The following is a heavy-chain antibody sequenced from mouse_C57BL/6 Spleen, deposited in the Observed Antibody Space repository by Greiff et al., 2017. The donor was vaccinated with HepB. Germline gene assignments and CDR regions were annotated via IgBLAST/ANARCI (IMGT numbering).Heavy chain of an antibody. J-gene: IGHJ4*01. D-gene: IGHD1-1*01. CDR2: ISDGGSYT. CDR1: GFTFSSYA. V-gene: IGHV5-4*01. Sequence: EVKLVESGGGLVKPGGSLKLSCAASGFTFSSYAMSWVRQTPEKRLEWVATISDGGSYTYYPDNVKGRFTISRDNAKNNLYLQMSHLKSEDTAMYYCARDQSSGGYYYAMDYWGQGTSVTVSS. CDR3: ARDQSSGGYYYAMDY.